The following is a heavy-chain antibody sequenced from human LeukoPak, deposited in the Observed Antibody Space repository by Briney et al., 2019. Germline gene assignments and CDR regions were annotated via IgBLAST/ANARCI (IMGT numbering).Heavy chain of an antibody. CDR2: ISKDGNIK. Sequence: GGSLRLSCAASGFTFSGHAMHWVRQAPGKGLEWVAVISKDGNIKSYADSVKGRFTISRDNSKNTLYLLVNSLRSEDTAVYYCASPRRTTGTTPRHYYYYGMDVWGQGTTVTVSS. CDR3: ASPRRTTGTTPRHYYYYGMDV. J-gene: IGHJ6*02. D-gene: IGHD1-1*01. V-gene: IGHV3-30-3*01. CDR1: GFTFSGHA.